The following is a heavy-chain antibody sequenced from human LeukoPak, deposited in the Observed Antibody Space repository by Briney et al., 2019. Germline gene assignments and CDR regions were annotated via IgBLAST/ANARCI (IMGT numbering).Heavy chain of an antibody. CDR2: ISTNGGST. CDR1: GFTFSSYA. CDR3: SVMHRYYDGSGYWVQ. Sequence: GGSLRLSCAASGFTFSSYAMSWVRQAPGKGLEWVSGISTNGGSTSYADSVKGRLTISRDNPRNTLYMEMNSLGAEDTAVYYCSVMHRYYDGSGYWVQWGQGTLVTVSS. D-gene: IGHD3-22*01. V-gene: IGHV3-23*01. J-gene: IGHJ4*02.